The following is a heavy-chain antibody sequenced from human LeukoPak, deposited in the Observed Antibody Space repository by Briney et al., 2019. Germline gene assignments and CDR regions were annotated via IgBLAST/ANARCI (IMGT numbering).Heavy chain of an antibody. V-gene: IGHV3-30*18. CDR2: ISYDGSNK. CDR3: AKLEIAAAGTVDY. CDR1: GFTFSRYG. D-gene: IGHD6-13*01. J-gene: IGHJ4*02. Sequence: GRSLRLSCAASGFTFSRYGMHWVRQAPGKGLEWVAVISYDGSNKYYADSVKGRFTISRDNSKNTLYLQMNSLRAEDTAVYYCAKLEIAAAGTVDYWGQGTLVTVSS.